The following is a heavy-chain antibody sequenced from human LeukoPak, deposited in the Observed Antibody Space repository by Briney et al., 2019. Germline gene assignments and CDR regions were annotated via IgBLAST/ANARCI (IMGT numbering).Heavy chain of an antibody. CDR3: AKVSGGGLYYDGMDV. CDR2: ISGSGGTT. V-gene: IGHV3-23*01. Sequence: GGSLRLSCAASGFTFNNYAMNWVRQAPGKGLEWVSVISGSGGTTYYADSVKGRFTISRDSSKNTLYLQMNSLRAEDTAVYYCAKVSGGGLYYDGMDVWGQGTTDTVSS. J-gene: IGHJ6*02. D-gene: IGHD1-14*01. CDR1: GFTFNNYA.